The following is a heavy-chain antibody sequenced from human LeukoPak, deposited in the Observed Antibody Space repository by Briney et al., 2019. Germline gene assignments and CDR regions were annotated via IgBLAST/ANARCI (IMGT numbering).Heavy chain of an antibody. CDR1: GGSISSYY. V-gene: IGHV4-59*01. CDR2: IYYSGST. J-gene: IGHJ2*01. CDR3: ARASAHRGIAVAGVYWYFDL. Sequence: KPSETLSLTCTVSGGSISSYYWSWIRQPPGEGLEWIAYIYYSGSTNYNPSLKSRLTISVDTSKNQFSLKLTSVTAADTAVYYCARASAHRGIAVAGVYWYFDLWGRGTLVTVSS. D-gene: IGHD6-19*01.